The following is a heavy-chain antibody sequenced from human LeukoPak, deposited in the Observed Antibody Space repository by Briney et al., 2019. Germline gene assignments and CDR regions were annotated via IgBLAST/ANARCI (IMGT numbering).Heavy chain of an antibody. V-gene: IGHV3-48*04. J-gene: IGHJ4*02. Sequence: GGSLRLSCAASGFTFSSYSMNWVRQAPGKGLEWVSYISSSGSTIYYADSVKGRFTISRDNAKNSLYLQMNSLRAEDTAVYYCARSLYGSGSYGLDYWGQGTLVTVSS. CDR2: ISSSGSTI. CDR3: ARSLYGSGSYGLDY. D-gene: IGHD3-10*01. CDR1: GFTFSSYS.